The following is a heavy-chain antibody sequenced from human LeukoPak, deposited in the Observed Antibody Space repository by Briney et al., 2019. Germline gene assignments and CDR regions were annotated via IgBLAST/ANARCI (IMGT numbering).Heavy chain of an antibody. J-gene: IGHJ4*02. D-gene: IGHD1-26*01. V-gene: IGHV1-46*01. Sequence: GASVKVSCKASGYTFTSYYMHWVRQAPGQGLEWMGIINPSGGSTSYAQKFQGRVTMTRDTSTSTVYMELSSLRSEDTAVYYCARDRYLGLATENFDYWGQGTLVTVSS. CDR3: ARDRYLGLATENFDY. CDR2: INPSGGST. CDR1: GYTFTSYY.